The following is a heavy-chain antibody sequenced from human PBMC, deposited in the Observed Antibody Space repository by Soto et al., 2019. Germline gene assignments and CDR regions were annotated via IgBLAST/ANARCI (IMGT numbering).Heavy chain of an antibody. CDR2: ISSSGSTI. D-gene: IGHD3-10*01. CDR1: GFTFSDYY. J-gene: IGHJ6*03. CDR3: ARLRVRGVTYYMDV. Sequence: GSLRLSCAASGFTFSDYYMSWIRQAPGKGLEWVSYISSSGSTIYYADSVKGRFTISRDNAKNSLYLQMNSLRAEDTAVYYCARLRVRGVTYYMDVWGKGTTVTVSS. V-gene: IGHV3-11*01.